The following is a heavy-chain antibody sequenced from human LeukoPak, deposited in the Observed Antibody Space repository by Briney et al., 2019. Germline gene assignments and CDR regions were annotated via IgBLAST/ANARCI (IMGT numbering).Heavy chain of an antibody. CDR2: ISGSGGST. J-gene: IGHJ4*02. CDR1: GFTFSSYA. D-gene: IGHD2-2*01. Sequence: GGSLRLSCAASGFTFSSYAMSWVRQAPGKGLEWVSGISGSGGSTDYADSVKGRFTISRDNSKNTLYLQMNSPRAEDTAVYYCAKGYCSSTSCSYYFGYWGQGTLVTVSS. CDR3: AKGYCSSTSCSYYFGY. V-gene: IGHV3-23*01.